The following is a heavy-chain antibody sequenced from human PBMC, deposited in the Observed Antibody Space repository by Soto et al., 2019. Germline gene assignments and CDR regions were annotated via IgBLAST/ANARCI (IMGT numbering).Heavy chain of an antibody. Sequence: QVQLVQSGAEVKKPGSSVNVSCKASGGVFRNYAITWVRQAPGQGLEWMGGIIPVFGTADYPQKFQGRVTITADESTTTAYMELTSLKTEDTAVYFCARDRWGSYSFDSWGQGTLVTVAS. CDR3: ARDRWGSYSFDS. V-gene: IGHV1-69*01. D-gene: IGHD1-26*01. CDR1: GGVFRNYA. CDR2: IIPVFGTA. J-gene: IGHJ5*01.